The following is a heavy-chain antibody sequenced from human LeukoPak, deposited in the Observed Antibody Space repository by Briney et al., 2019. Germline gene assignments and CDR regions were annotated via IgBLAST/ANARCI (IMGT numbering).Heavy chain of an antibody. J-gene: IGHJ5*02. V-gene: IGHV4-61*02. D-gene: IGHD5-18*01. CDR1: GGSISSGSYY. CDR3: ARAWGTAIVA. Sequence: SETLSLTCTVSGGSISSGSYYWSWIRQPAGKGLEWIGRIYTSESTNYNPSLKSRVTISVDTSKNQFSLKQSSVTAADTAGYYCARAWGTAIVAWGQGTLATVSS. CDR2: IYTSEST.